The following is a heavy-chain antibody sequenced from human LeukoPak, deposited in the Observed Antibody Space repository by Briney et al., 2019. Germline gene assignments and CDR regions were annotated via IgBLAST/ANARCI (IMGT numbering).Heavy chain of an antibody. CDR1: GGSISSGDYY. Sequence: PSETLSLTCTVSGGSISSGDYYWGWIRQPPGKGLEWFGSIYYSGSTYYNPSLKSRVTISVDTSKNQFSLKLSSVTAADTAVYYCARASYDVLTGCYRGYDYWGQGTLVTVSS. J-gene: IGHJ4*02. D-gene: IGHD3-9*01. V-gene: IGHV4-39*01. CDR3: ARASYDVLTGCYRGYDY. CDR2: IYYSGST.